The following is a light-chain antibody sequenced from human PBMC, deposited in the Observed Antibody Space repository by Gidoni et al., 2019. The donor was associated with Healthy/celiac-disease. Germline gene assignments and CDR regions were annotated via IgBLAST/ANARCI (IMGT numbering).Light chain of an antibody. J-gene: IGKJ2*01. CDR2: AAS. CDR1: QSNSCY. V-gene: IGKV1-39*01. CDR3: QMSYSTPRYT. Sequence: IQMTHSPSSLSASVGDSVTFTCRASQSNSCYLKWYQQKPGKAPKLLIYAASSLQSGVPSRFIGSGCGTDFTLTISSLVPEDFASYYCQMSYSTPRYTFGQGTKLEIK.